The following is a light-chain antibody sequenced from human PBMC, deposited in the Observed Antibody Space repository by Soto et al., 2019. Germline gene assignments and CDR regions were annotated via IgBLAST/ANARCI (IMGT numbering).Light chain of an antibody. CDR2: DAS. J-gene: IGLJ3*02. CDR1: NSDVGSHNF. Sequence: QSALTQPASVSGSPGQSITISCTGTNSDVGSHNFVSWYQQYPGKAPKLLIYDASKRPSGLSNRFSGSKSGNTASLTISGLQAEDEADYYCCSLTTGATLVFGGGTKVTVL. V-gene: IGLV2-23*01. CDR3: CSLTTGATLV.